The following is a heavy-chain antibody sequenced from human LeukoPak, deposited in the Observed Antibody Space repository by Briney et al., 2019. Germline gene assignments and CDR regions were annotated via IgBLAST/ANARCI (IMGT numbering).Heavy chain of an antibody. D-gene: IGHD1-14*01. V-gene: IGHV3-48*01. CDR2: ISSSSRTI. CDR1: DVTLSTFT. J-gene: IGHJ4*02. CDR3: AKGSPRGGLDS. Sequence: GWSLRLSCASSDVTLSTFTMHWVRQAPGNGLEWVSSISSSSRTINYADSVQGRFTVSKDNANNPKYLQMNELRREDTAVYYCAKGSPRGGLDSWGQGTMVTVPS.